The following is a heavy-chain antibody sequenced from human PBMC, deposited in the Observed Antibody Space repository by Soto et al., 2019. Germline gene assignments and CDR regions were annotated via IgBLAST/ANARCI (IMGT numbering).Heavy chain of an antibody. Sequence: QLQLQESGSGLVKPSQTLSLTCAVSGGSISIGGFSWSWIRQPPAKGLEWIGYSYHSGSTFYNPSLNSRGTISVDRAKNQFSLKLSSVTAEDTPVYYCARGPPFHWGQGTLVTVSS. CDR2: SYHSGST. J-gene: IGHJ1*01. V-gene: IGHV4-30-2*01. CDR3: ARGPPFH. CDR1: GGSISIGGFS.